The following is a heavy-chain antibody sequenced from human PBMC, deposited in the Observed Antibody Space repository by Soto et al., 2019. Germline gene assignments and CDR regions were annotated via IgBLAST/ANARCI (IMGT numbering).Heavy chain of an antibody. D-gene: IGHD2-21*01. Sequence: EVQLVESGGGLVQPGGSLRLSCAASGFTFSSYSMNWVRQAPGKGLEWVSYISSSSSTIYYADSVKGRFTISRDNAKNSLYLQMNSLRDEDTAVYYCARDLLIANSAKVVWFDPWGQGTLVTVSS. V-gene: IGHV3-48*02. J-gene: IGHJ5*02. CDR2: ISSSSSTI. CDR1: GFTFSSYS. CDR3: ARDLLIANSAKVVWFDP.